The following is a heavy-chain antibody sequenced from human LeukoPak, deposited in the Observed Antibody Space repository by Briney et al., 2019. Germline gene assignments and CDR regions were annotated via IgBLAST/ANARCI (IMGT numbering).Heavy chain of an antibody. CDR2: IWYDGSNK. CDR3: AKDLGSGYYGLKFGY. V-gene: IGHV3-33*06. J-gene: IGHJ4*02. CDR1: GFSFSSYG. Sequence: GGSLRLSCAASGFSFSSYGMHWVRQAPGKGLEWVAVIWYDGSNKYYADSVKGRFTISRDNSKNTLYLQMNSLRAEDTAVYYCAKDLGSGYYGLKFGYWGQGTLVTVSS. D-gene: IGHD3-22*01.